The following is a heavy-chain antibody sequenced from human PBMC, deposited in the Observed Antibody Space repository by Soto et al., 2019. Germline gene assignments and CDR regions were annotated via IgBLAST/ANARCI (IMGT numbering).Heavy chain of an antibody. CDR1: GDNVSSNSAA. CDR2: TYYRSKWYN. V-gene: IGHV6-1*01. D-gene: IGHD2-2*02. CDR3: ARGEGYWSSTFCYKFSHYYGLAV. J-gene: IGHJ6*02. Sequence: SQTHSLTCAISGDNVSSNSAAWNWIRQSPSRGLEWLGRTYYRSKWYNDYAVSVKSRITINPDTSKNQFSLQLNSVTPEDTAVYYCARGEGYWSSTFCYKFSHYYGLAVCGQGTTDIVS.